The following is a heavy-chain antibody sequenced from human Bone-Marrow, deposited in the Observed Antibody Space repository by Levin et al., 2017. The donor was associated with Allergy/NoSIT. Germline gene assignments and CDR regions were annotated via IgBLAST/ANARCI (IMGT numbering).Heavy chain of an antibody. CDR3: ARGLPWDVENDS. D-gene: IGHD1-26*01. CDR1: GYSFNTLD. CDR2: INGYNGNT. J-gene: IGHJ5*01. V-gene: IGHV1-18*01. Sequence: GESLKISCKASGYSFNTLDISWVRQAPGQGLEWMGWINGYNGNTNYAQTLQARVTMTTDTSTRTSYMELRSLRSDDTAMYYCARGLPWDVENDSWGQGTLVTVSS.